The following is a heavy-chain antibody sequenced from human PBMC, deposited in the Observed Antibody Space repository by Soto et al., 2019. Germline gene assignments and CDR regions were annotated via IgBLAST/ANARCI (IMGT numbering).Heavy chain of an antibody. J-gene: IGHJ6*02. D-gene: IGHD3-10*02. CDR1: GFTFSSYA. CDR2: ISGSGGST. V-gene: IGHV3-23*01. CDR3: AKAYVRHYYYGMDV. Sequence: EVQLLESGGGLVQPGGSLRLSCAASGFTFSSYAMSWVRQAPGTGLEWVSAISGSGGSTYYADSVKGRFTISRDNSKNTLYLQMNSLRAEDTAVYYCAKAYVRHYYYGMDVWGQGTTVTVSS.